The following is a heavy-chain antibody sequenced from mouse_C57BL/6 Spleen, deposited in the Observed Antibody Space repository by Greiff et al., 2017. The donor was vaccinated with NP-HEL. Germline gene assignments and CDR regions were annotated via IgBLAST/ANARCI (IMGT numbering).Heavy chain of an antibody. CDR2: INYDGSST. CDR3: ARDMIYYGNYGAMDY. V-gene: IGHV5-16*01. Sequence: EVKLVESEGGLVQPGSSMKLSCTASGFTFSDYYMAWVRQVPEKGLEWVANINYDGSSTYYLDSLKSRFIISRDNAKNILYLQMSSLKSEDTATYYCARDMIYYGNYGAMDYWGQGTSVTVSS. D-gene: IGHD2-1*01. J-gene: IGHJ4*01. CDR1: GFTFSDYY.